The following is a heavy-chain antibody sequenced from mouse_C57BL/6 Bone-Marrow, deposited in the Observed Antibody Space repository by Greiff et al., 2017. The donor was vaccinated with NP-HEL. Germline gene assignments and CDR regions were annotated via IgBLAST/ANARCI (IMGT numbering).Heavy chain of an antibody. Sequence: EVQLVESGGDLVKPGSSLKLSCAASGFTFSSYCMSWVRQTPDKRLEWVATISSGGSYTYYPDSLKGRFTISRDNAKNTLYLQMSSLKSEDTAMYDCARHGEGRRDAAFDYWGQGTLVTVS. CDR1: GFTFSSYC. J-gene: IGHJ3*01. V-gene: IGHV5-6*01. CDR2: ISSGGSYT. D-gene: IGHD3-3*01. CDR3: ARHGEGRRDAAFDY.